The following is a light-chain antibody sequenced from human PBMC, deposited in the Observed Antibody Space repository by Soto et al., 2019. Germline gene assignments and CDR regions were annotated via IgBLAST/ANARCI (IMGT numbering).Light chain of an antibody. J-gene: IGKJ5*01. V-gene: IGKV3-15*01. CDR1: QRIRNN. CDR2: YAS. Sequence: EIMMTQSPAILSVSPGERVTLSWRASQRIRNNLAWYQQKPGQAPRLLIYYASTRATGIPARFSGSGSGTEFTLTISSRQSEDFALYYCQQYNNWPPITFGQGTRLEIK. CDR3: QQYNNWPPIT.